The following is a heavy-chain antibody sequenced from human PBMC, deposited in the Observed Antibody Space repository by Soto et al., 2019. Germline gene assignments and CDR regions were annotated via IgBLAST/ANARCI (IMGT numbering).Heavy chain of an antibody. J-gene: IGHJ6*02. Sequence: SLRVSCASSGFTFSSYAMHWVRQAPGKWLEWVAVISYDGSNKYYADSVKGRFTISRDNSRNTLYLQMNSLRAEDTAVYYCAREGRYDFWRGYYSSLAGYGMDVWGPGTTMTVS. CDR1: GFTFSSYA. CDR2: ISYDGSNK. CDR3: AREGRYDFWRGYYSSLAGYGMDV. D-gene: IGHD3-3*01. V-gene: IGHV3-30-3*01.